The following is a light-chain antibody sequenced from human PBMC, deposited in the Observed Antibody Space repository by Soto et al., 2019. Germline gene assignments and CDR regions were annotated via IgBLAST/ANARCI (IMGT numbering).Light chain of an antibody. CDR2: EVT. CDR3: CSFVSSGTI. J-gene: IGLJ2*01. V-gene: IGLV2-23*02. Sequence: QSALTQPASVSGSPGQSITISCNGTSSDIGSYDLLSWYQQHPGKAPKLMIYEVTKRPAGVSDRFSGSKSANTASLTISGLQVEDEADYYCCSFVSSGTIFGGGTKLTVL. CDR1: SSDIGSYDL.